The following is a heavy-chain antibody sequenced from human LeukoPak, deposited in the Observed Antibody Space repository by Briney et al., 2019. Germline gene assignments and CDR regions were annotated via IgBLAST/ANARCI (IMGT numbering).Heavy chain of an antibody. J-gene: IGHJ6*02. V-gene: IGHV1-69*13. D-gene: IGHD6-13*01. CDR1: GGTFSSYA. CDR3: ARGWPAAGRDYYYYGMDV. CDR2: IIPIFGTA. Sequence: SVKVSCKASGGTFSSYAISWVRQAPGQGLEWMGGIIPIFGTANYAQKFQGRVTITADESTGTAYMELSSLRSEDTAVYYCARGWPAAGRDYYYYGMDVWGQGTTVTVSS.